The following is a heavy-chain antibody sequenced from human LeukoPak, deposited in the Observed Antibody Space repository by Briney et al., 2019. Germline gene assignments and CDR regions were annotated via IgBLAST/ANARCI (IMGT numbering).Heavy chain of an antibody. CDR3: AKDGSSSYGGTTGFDY. CDR2: ISWNSGSI. D-gene: IGHD4-23*01. CDR1: GFTCDDYA. J-gene: IGHJ4*02. Sequence: GGSLRLSCAASGFTCDDYAMHWVRQAPGKGLEWVSGISWNSGSIGYADSVKGRFTISRDNAKNSLYLQMNSLRAEDMALYYCAKDGSSSYGGTTGFDYWGQGTLVTVSS. V-gene: IGHV3-9*03.